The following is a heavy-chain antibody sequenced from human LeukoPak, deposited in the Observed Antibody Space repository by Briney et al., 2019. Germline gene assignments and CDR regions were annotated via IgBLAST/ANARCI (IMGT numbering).Heavy chain of an antibody. CDR1: GFTLSTYT. Sequence: SLRLSCAASGFTLSTYTIHWVRQAPGKGLEWVAVISNDGHFKYYADSVKGRFTISRDNAKNSLYLQINSLRAEDTAVYYCARSSYSSSSSVWGQGTMVTVSS. D-gene: IGHD6-6*01. J-gene: IGHJ3*01. CDR3: ARSSYSSSSSV. CDR2: ISNDGHFK. V-gene: IGHV3-30-3*01.